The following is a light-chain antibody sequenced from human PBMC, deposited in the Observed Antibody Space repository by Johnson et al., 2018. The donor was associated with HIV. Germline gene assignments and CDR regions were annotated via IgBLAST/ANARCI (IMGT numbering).Light chain of an antibody. J-gene: IGLJ1*01. CDR2: DNS. V-gene: IGLV1-51*01. CDR3: GTWDSSLRTGF. CDR1: SSNIGNNY. Sequence: QSVLTQPPSVSAAPGQKVTISCSGSSSNIGNNYVSWYQQLPGTAPKLLIYDNSKRPSGIPDRFSGSKSGTSATLGITGLQTGDEADYYGGTWDSSLRTGFFGTGTKVTVL.